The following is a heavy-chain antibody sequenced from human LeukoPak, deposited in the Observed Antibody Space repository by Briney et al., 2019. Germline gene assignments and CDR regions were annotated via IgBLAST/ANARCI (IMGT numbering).Heavy chain of an antibody. D-gene: IGHD4-17*01. CDR3: ARKDDYGDYGMDV. CDR2: ISSSSSYI. V-gene: IGHV3-21*01. Sequence: GGSLRLSCAASGFTFSNYAMSWVRQAPGKGLEWVSSISSSSSYIYYADSVKGRFTISRDNAKNSLYLQMNSLRAEDTAVYYCARKDDYGDYGMDVWGQGTTVTVSS. J-gene: IGHJ6*02. CDR1: GFTFSNYA.